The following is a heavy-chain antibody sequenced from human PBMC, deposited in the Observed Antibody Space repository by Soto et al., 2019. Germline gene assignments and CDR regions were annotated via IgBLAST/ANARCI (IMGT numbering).Heavy chain of an antibody. V-gene: IGHV1-46*02. CDR3: ARDWIVVVVAAARDPDYYYYGMDV. D-gene: IGHD2-15*01. J-gene: IGHJ6*02. CDR1: GYPFNRYY. CDR2: INLNSGDI. Sequence: QVRLEQSGTEVREPGASVNISCKASGYPFNRYYMHWVRRAPGQGLEWMGIINLNSGDITYAPRFQGRLNVTRDTSASTVYMHLTSLRSDDTAVYYCARDWIVVVVAAARDPDYYYYGMDVWGQGTTVIVSS.